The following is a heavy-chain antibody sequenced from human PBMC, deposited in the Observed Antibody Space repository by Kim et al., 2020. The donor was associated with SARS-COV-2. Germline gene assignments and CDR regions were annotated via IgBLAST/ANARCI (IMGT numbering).Heavy chain of an antibody. V-gene: IGHV3-33*06. J-gene: IGHJ4*02. Sequence: ADTVKGRFTISGDNSKNTLYLQMNSLGAEDTAVYYCAKGCSGGSCYALGYWGQGTLVTVSS. D-gene: IGHD2-15*01. CDR3: AKGCSGGSCYALGY.